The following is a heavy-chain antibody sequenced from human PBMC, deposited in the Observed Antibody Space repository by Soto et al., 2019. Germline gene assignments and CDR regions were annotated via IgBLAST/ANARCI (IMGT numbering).Heavy chain of an antibody. CDR1: GFSVSSNY. Sequence: EVELVESGGGLVQPGGSLRLSCAASGFSVSSNYMNWVRQAPGKGLEWVSFIHSGGSTDYADSVKGRFTISRDNSKNTLYLQMNSLRVEDTAVYYCARGGYNYGYSAACDIWGRGTKVTVSS. V-gene: IGHV3-66*01. D-gene: IGHD5-18*01. CDR2: IHSGGST. CDR3: ARGGYNYGYSAACDI. J-gene: IGHJ3*02.